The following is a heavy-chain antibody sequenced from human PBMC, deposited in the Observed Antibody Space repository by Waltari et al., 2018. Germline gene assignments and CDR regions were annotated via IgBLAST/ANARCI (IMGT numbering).Heavy chain of an antibody. CDR2: INPTSGGP. V-gene: IGHV1-2*02. D-gene: IGHD6-19*01. Sequence: QVQLVQSGAEVKKPGASVKVSCKASGYTFTGYYMHWVRQAPGQGLEWMGWINPTSGGPNSAQTFQGRVTMTRDTSISTAYMELSRLRSDDTAVYYCARVIAVADTTPGYWGQGTLVTVSS. CDR1: GYTFTGYY. CDR3: ARVIAVADTTPGY. J-gene: IGHJ4*02.